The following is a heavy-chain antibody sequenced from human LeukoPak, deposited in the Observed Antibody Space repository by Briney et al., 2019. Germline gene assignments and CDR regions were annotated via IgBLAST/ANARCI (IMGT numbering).Heavy chain of an antibody. D-gene: IGHD3-3*01. V-gene: IGHV3-23*01. J-gene: IGHJ4*02. Sequence: PGGSLRLSCAASGFTFNNYWMSWVRQAPGKGLEWVSAISGSGGSTYYADSVKGRFTISRDNSKNTLYLQMNSLRAEDTAVYYCAKESRTGIFGVVTFDYWGQGTLVTVSS. CDR2: ISGSGGST. CDR1: GFTFNNYW. CDR3: AKESRTGIFGVVTFDY.